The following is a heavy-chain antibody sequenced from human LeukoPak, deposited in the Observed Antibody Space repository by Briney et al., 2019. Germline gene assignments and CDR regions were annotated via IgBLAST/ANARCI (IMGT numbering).Heavy chain of an antibody. D-gene: IGHD3-22*01. J-gene: IGHJ4*02. Sequence: GGSLRLSCAASGFTFSSYAMSWVRQAPGKGLEWVSAISGSGGSTYYADSVKGQFTISRDNSKNTLYLQMNSLRAEDTAVYYCALPNYYDSSGYYESFDYWGQGTLVTVSS. CDR3: ALPNYYDSSGYYESFDY. CDR2: ISGSGGST. V-gene: IGHV3-23*01. CDR1: GFTFSSYA.